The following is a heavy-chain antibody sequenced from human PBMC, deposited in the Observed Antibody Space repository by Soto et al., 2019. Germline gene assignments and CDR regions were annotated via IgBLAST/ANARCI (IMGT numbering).Heavy chain of an antibody. Sequence: ASVKVSCKASGYTFTSYYLHWVRQAPGQGLEWMGIINPSAGSTVYPQKFQGRVTVTRDTSTSTVYMELSSLRSEDTAVYYCAIPTLIASFDYFGYWGQGTLVTVSS. CDR3: AIPTLIASFDYFGY. J-gene: IGHJ4*02. CDR2: INPSAGST. V-gene: IGHV1-46*01. D-gene: IGHD3-3*02. CDR1: GYTFTSYY.